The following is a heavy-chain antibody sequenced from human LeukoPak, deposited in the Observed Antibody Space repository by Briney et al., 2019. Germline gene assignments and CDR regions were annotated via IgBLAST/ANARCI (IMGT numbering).Heavy chain of an antibody. Sequence: SETLSLTCTVSGGFISSSSYYWGWIRQPPGKGLEWIGSIYYSGSTYYNPSLKSRVTISVDTSKNQFSLKLSSVTAADTAVYYCARLDSYGYWYFDLWGRGTLVTVSS. CDR1: GGFISSSSYY. J-gene: IGHJ2*01. CDR2: IYYSGST. CDR3: ARLDSYGYWYFDL. D-gene: IGHD5-18*01. V-gene: IGHV4-39*01.